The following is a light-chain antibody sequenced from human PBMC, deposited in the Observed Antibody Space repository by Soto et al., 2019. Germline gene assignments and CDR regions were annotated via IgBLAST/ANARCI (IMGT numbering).Light chain of an antibody. Sequence: DIQMTQSPSTLSGSVGERVTITCRASQTMSSWLAWYQQKPGKAPKLLIYKASTLKSGVPSRFSGSGSGTEFTLTISSLQPDDFATYYCQQYNSLWTFGQATKV. J-gene: IGKJ1*01. CDR3: QQYNSLWT. CDR2: KAS. V-gene: IGKV1-5*03. CDR1: QTMSSW.